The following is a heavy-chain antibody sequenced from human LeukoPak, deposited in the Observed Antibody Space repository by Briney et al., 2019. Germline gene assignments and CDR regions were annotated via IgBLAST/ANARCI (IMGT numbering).Heavy chain of an antibody. Sequence: AGGSLRLSCAASGFTFSSYWMSWVRQAPGKGLEWVANIKQDGSEEYYVDSVKGRFTISRDNAKNSLYLQMNSLRAEDTAVYYCARDLYTMIVVGRGAFDIWGQGTMVTVSS. V-gene: IGHV3-7*01. CDR1: GFTFSSYW. CDR3: ARDLYTMIVVGRGAFDI. D-gene: IGHD3-22*01. J-gene: IGHJ3*02. CDR2: IKQDGSEE.